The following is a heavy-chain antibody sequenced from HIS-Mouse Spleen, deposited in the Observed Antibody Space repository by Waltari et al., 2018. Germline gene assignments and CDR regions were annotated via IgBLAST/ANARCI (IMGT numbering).Heavy chain of an antibody. D-gene: IGHD6-13*01. CDR3: AREIPYSSSWYDWYFDL. V-gene: IGHV4-39*07. CDR1: GGPISRSRYY. CDR2: IYYSGST. J-gene: IGHJ2*01. Sequence: QLQLQESGPGLVKPSETLSLTCTVSGGPISRSRYYWGRIRQPPGKGLEWIGSIYYSGSTYYNPSLKSRVTISVDTSKNQFSLKLSSVTAADTAVYYCAREIPYSSSWYDWYFDLWGRGTLVTVSS.